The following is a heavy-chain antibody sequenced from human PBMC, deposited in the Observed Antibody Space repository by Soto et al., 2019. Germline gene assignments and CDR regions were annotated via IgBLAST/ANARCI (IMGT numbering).Heavy chain of an antibody. J-gene: IGHJ4*02. Sequence: ETLSLTCTVSGGSVSSGTYYWTWIRQPPGKGLEWIGYIYYSGSTNYNPSLKSRVTISVDTSKNQFSLKLNSVTAADTAVYYCARDYWANEKRFESWGQGTLVTVSS. CDR2: IYYSGST. V-gene: IGHV4-61*01. D-gene: IGHD2-8*02. CDR1: GGSVSSGTYY. CDR3: ARDYWANEKRFES.